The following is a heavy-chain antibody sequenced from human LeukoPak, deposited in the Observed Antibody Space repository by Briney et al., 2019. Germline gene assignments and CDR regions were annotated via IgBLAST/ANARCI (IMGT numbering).Heavy chain of an antibody. CDR3: ARGGGYSYGYGLDY. Sequence: SETLSLTCAVYGGSFSGYYWSWIRQPPGKGLEWIGEINHSGSTNYNPSLKSRVTISVDTSKNQFSLKLSSVTAADTAVYYCARGGGYSYGYGLDYWGQGTLVTVSS. D-gene: IGHD5-18*01. CDR2: INHSGST. J-gene: IGHJ4*02. V-gene: IGHV4-34*01. CDR1: GGSFSGYY.